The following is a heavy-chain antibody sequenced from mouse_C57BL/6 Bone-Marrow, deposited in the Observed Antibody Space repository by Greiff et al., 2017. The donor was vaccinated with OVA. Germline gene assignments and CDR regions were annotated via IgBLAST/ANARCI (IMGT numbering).Heavy chain of an antibody. CDR2: IYPRSGNT. D-gene: IGHD3-3*01. Sequence: QVQLKQSGAELARPGASVKLSCKASGYTFTSYGISWVKQRTGQGLEWIGEIYPRSGNTYYNEKFKGKATLTADKSSSTAYMELRSLTSEDSAVYFCARRGTDWGGQGTTLTVSS. V-gene: IGHV1-81*01. J-gene: IGHJ2*01. CDR1: GYTFTSYG. CDR3: ARRGTDW.